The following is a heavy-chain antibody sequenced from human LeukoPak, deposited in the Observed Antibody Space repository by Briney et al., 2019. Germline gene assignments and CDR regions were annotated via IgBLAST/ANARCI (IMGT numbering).Heavy chain of an antibody. D-gene: IGHD2-15*01. CDR1: GFTFSSYA. CDR2: ISGSGGST. V-gene: IGHV3-23*01. Sequence: PGGSLRLSCAASGFTFSSYAMSWVRRAPGKGLEWVSAISGSGGSTYYADSVKGRFTISRDNSKNTLYLQMNSLRAEDTAVYYCAKFPPLGCCSGGSCYSWGQGTLVTVSS. CDR3: AKFPPLGCCSGGSCYS. J-gene: IGHJ4*02.